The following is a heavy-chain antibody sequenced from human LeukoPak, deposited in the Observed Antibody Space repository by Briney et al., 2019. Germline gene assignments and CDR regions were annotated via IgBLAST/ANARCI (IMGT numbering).Heavy chain of an antibody. Sequence: PSETLSLTCTVSGYSISSGYYWDWIRQPPGKGLEWIGSIYHSGSTYYNPSLKSRVTISLDTSKNQFSLKLSSVTAADTAVFYCARFTGYCSGTSCYPNAFDIWGQGTMVTVSS. CDR3: ARFTGYCSGTSCYPNAFDI. J-gene: IGHJ3*02. V-gene: IGHV4-38-2*02. CDR1: GYSISSGYY. CDR2: IYHSGST. D-gene: IGHD2-2*01.